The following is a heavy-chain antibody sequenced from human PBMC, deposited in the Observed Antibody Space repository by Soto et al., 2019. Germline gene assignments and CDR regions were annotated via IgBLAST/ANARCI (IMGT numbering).Heavy chain of an antibody. J-gene: IGHJ5*02. D-gene: IGHD6-13*01. CDR2: IYYSGST. CDR3: VFSLAASRLNWLAL. Sequence: TLRLTCTVSGGSISSGGYYWSWIRQHPGKGLEWIGYIYYSGSTYYNPSLKSRVTISVDTSKNQFSLKLSSVTAADTAVYYCVFSLAASRLNWLALRGRGTLVTVSA. V-gene: IGHV4-31*03. CDR1: GGSISSGGYY.